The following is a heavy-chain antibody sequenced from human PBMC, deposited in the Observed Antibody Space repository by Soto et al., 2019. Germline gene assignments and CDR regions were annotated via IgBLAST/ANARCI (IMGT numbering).Heavy chain of an antibody. CDR1: GGTFSSYT. Sequence: AASVKVSCKASGGTFSSYTISWVRQAPGQGLEWVGRIIPILGIANYAQKFQGRVTSTADKPPSPAYMELSSLRSEDTAVDYCAGGVRPPPPYYYMDVGGKGTTVTVS. CDR2: IIPILGIA. J-gene: IGHJ6*03. V-gene: IGHV1-69*02. CDR3: AGGVRPPPPYYYMDV. D-gene: IGHD1-1*01.